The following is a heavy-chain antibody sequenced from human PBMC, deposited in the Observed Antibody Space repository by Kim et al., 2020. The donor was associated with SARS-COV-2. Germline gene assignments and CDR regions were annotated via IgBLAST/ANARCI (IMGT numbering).Heavy chain of an antibody. V-gene: IGHV5-51*01. Sequence: GESLQISCKGSGYIFTSYWIGWVRQMPGKGLELMGIIYPGDSDTRYSPSFQGQVTISADKSISTAYLQWSSLKASDTAMYYCARHPSGYGSAYAFDIWGQGTMVTVSS. CDR2: IYPGDSDT. D-gene: IGHD5-12*01. CDR3: ARHPSGYGSAYAFDI. J-gene: IGHJ3*02. CDR1: GYIFTSYW.